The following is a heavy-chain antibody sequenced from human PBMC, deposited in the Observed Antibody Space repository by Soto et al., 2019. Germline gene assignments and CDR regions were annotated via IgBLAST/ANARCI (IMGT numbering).Heavy chain of an antibody. CDR1: GGSFSGYY. J-gene: IGHJ6*02. CDR2: INHSGST. V-gene: IGHV4-34*01. CDR3: ARGPRGGVVTLTYYYYGLDV. D-gene: IGHD3-3*01. Sequence: SETLSLTCAVYGGSFSGYYWSWIRQPPGKGLEWIGEINHSGSTNYNPSLKSRVTISVDTSKNQFSLKLSSVTAADTAVYYCARGPRGGVVTLTYYYYGLDVWGQGTTVTVSS.